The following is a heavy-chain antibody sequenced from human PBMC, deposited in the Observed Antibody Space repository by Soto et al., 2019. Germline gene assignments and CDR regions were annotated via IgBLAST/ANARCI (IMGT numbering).Heavy chain of an antibody. CDR1: GFSLSTSGVG. D-gene: IGHD6-13*01. CDR3: AHSIAAVGWFDT. CDR2: IYWDDDK. J-gene: IGHJ5*02. Sequence: QITLKESGPTLVKPTQTLTLTCTFSGFSLSTSGVGVGWIRQPPGKALEWLALIYWDDDKRYIPSLKSRITIPKVTSKNQVVLTMTNMDPVDTATYYCAHSIAAVGWFDTWVQGTLVTVSS. V-gene: IGHV2-5*02.